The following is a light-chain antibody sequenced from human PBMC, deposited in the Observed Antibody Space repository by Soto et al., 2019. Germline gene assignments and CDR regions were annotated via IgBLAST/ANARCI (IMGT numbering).Light chain of an antibody. V-gene: IGKV3-20*01. CDR2: GAS. Sequence: EIVLTQSPGTLSLSPGERATLSCRASQSVSSSYLAWYQQKPGQAPRLLIYGASSRATGIPDRFSGSGSGTDFTLTISRLEPEDFGVYYCQQYGSSGRYTFGQGTKLEIK. CDR3: QQYGSSGRYT. CDR1: QSVSSSY. J-gene: IGKJ2*01.